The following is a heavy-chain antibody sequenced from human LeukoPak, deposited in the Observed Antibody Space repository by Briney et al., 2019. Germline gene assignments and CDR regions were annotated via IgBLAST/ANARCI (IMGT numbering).Heavy chain of an antibody. V-gene: IGHV3-33*01. Sequence: PGGSLRLSCAASGFTFSSYGMYWVRQAPGKGLEWVAVIWYDGSNKYYADSVKGRFTISRDNSKNTLYLQMSSLRAEDTAVYYCVRVASRAFDYWGQGTLVTVSS. CDR1: GFTFSSYG. CDR3: VRVASRAFDY. J-gene: IGHJ4*02. CDR2: IWYDGSNK.